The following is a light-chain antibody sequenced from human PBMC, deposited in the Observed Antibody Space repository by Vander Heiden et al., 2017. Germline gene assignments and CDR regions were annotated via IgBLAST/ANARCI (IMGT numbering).Light chain of an antibody. Sequence: EIVLTQSPATLSLSPGERATLSCRASQSVSSSYACYQQNPGQAPRLLIHDASDGATGIPARLRGGGSGADVTLTISILGPEDFAVSDGQQCRNWGLTFGGGTKVEIK. CDR1: QSVSSS. J-gene: IGKJ4*01. V-gene: IGKV3-11*01. CDR2: DAS. CDR3: QQCRNWGLT.